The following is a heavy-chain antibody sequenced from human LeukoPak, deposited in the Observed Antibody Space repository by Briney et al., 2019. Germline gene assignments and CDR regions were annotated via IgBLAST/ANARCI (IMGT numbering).Heavy chain of an antibody. D-gene: IGHD1-26*01. CDR1: GFTFSYFW. Sequence: GGSLRLSCAASGFTFSYFWMSWVRQAPGKGLEWVANINLDGTERHYVDSVKGRFTISRDNARKSLYLQMNSLRDEDTAVYYCARDNVGATPFDYWGQGTLVTVSS. CDR3: ARDNVGATPFDY. V-gene: IGHV3-7*05. J-gene: IGHJ4*02. CDR2: INLDGTER.